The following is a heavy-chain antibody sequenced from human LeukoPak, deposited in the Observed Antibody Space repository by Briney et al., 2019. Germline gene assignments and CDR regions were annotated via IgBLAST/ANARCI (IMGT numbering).Heavy chain of an antibody. Sequence: GRSLRLSCAASGFTLSSYGMHWVRQAPGKGLEWVAVISYDGSNKYYADSVKGRFTISRDNSKNTLYLQMNSLRAEDTAVYYCAKEAPMVRGVINSPCDYWGQGTLVTVSS. CDR1: GFTLSSYG. J-gene: IGHJ4*02. CDR3: AKEAPMVRGVINSPCDY. V-gene: IGHV3-30*18. D-gene: IGHD3-10*01. CDR2: ISYDGSNK.